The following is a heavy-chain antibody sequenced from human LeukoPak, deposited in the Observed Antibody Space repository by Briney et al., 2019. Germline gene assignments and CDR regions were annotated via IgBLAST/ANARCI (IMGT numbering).Heavy chain of an antibody. Sequence: ASETLSLTCTVSGGSISSYYWSWIRQPPGKGLEWIGYIYYSGSTNYNPSLKSRVTISVDTSKNQFSLKLSSVTAADTAVYYCARGVNWNYVGSYMDVWGKGTTVTVSS. D-gene: IGHD1-7*01. CDR3: ARGVNWNYVGSYMDV. CDR2: IYYSGST. V-gene: IGHV4-59*01. J-gene: IGHJ6*03. CDR1: GGSISSYY.